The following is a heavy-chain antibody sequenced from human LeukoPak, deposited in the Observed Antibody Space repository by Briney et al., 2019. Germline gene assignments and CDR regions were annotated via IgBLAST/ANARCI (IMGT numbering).Heavy chain of an antibody. D-gene: IGHD6-19*01. CDR3: AKDLDSSGWYGGGDAFDI. V-gene: IGHV3-30*02. CDR1: GFTFSSYG. Sequence: GGSLRLSCAASGFTFSSYGMHWVRQAPGKGLEWVAFIRYDGSNKYYADSVKGRFTISRDNSKNTLYLQMNSLRAEDTAVYYCAKDLDSSGWYGGGDAFDIWGQGTMVTVSS. CDR2: IRYDGSNK. J-gene: IGHJ3*02.